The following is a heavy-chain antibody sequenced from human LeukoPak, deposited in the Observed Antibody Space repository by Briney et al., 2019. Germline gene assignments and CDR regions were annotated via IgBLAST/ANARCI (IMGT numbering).Heavy chain of an antibody. D-gene: IGHD6-13*01. V-gene: IGHV3-48*03. CDR3: ATHSSSWYYFDY. CDR2: ISSIGSTI. CDR1: GFTFSSYE. Sequence: GGSLRLSCAASGFTFSSYEMNWVRQAPGKGLEWVSYISSIGSTIYYADSVKGRFTISRDNAKNSLYLQMNSLRAEDTAVYYCATHSSSWYYFDYWGQGTLVTVSS. J-gene: IGHJ4*02.